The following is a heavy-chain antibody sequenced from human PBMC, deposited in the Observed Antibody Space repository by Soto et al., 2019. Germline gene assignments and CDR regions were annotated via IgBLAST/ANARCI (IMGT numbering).Heavy chain of an antibody. Sequence: QVQLVQSGAEVKKPGASVKVSCKASGYTFTSYAMHWVRQAPGQRLEWMGWINAGNGNTKYSQKFQGRVTITRDTSARTAYMELSSLRSEDTAVYYCARDFRYCSSTSPAIGCTYYYYYYYMDVWGKGTTVTVSS. CDR2: INAGNGNT. V-gene: IGHV1-3*01. J-gene: IGHJ6*03. CDR1: GYTFTSYA. D-gene: IGHD2-2*01. CDR3: ARDFRYCSSTSPAIGCTYYYYYYYMDV.